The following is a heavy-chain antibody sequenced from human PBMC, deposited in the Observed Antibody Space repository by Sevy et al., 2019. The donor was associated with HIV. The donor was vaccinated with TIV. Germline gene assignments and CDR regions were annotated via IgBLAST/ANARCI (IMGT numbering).Heavy chain of an antibody. V-gene: IGHV4-59*13. J-gene: IGHJ4*02. CDR1: GGYISSYY. Sequence: SETLSLTCTVSGGYISSYYWSWIRQSPEKGLEWIGYIYYNGNTNYNPSLKSRLSMSVDTSKNRFSLKLGSVTAADTAVYYSARAQSYYDRGGPPTYYFDYWGQGTLVTVSS. CDR3: ARAQSYYDRGGPPTYYFDY. CDR2: IYYNGNT. D-gene: IGHD3-22*01.